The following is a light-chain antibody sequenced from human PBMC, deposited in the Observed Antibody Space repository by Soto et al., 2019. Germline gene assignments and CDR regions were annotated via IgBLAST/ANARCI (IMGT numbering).Light chain of an antibody. J-gene: IGLJ2*01. CDR2: GNT. CDR3: LSFDSSLSVV. Sequence: QSVLTQPPSVSGAPGQRVTISCTGSNSTIGAGHDVHWYQQLPGRAPKLLIYGNTNRPSGVPDRFSGSKSGTSASLAITGLQADDEADYSCLSFDSSLSVVFGGGTKLTVL. CDR1: NSTIGAGHD. V-gene: IGLV1-40*01.